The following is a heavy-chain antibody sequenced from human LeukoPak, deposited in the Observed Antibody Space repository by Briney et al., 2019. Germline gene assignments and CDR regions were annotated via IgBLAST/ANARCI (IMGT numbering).Heavy chain of an antibody. D-gene: IGHD3-22*01. CDR1: GYTFTSYY. CDR3: ARGRSGSGGYYDSSGYYWGYFDY. V-gene: IGHV1-46*01. CDR2: INPSGGST. J-gene: IGHJ4*02. Sequence: GASVKVSCKASGYTFTSYYMHWVRQAPGQGLEWMGIINPSGGSTSYAQKFQGRVTMTRDTSTSTVYMELSSLRSEDTAVYYCARGRSGSGGYYDSSGYYWGYFDYWGQGTLVTVSS.